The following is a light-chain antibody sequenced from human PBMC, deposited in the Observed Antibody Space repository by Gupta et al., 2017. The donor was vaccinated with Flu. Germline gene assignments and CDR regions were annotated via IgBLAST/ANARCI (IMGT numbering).Light chain of an antibody. Sequence: DIQLTQSPSSLSVSIGDRVAITCRASQTISISLNWYQQKPGQAPKLLIYGASSVQSGVPSRFSGRGSGTEFTLTISSLQPEDFAVYYCQQTYSSWYTFGQGTNLEI. CDR1: QTISIS. CDR3: QQTYSSWYT. V-gene: IGKV1-39*01. CDR2: GAS. J-gene: IGKJ2*01.